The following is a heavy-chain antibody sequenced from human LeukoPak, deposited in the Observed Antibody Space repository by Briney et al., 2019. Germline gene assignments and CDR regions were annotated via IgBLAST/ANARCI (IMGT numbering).Heavy chain of an antibody. CDR3: TRIGSGVRGSYTFDY. D-gene: IGHD1-26*01. J-gene: IGHJ4*02. Sequence: SLRLSCTASGFTFGDYSMSWFRQAPGKGLEWVGFIRSKTYGGTPEYAASVKGRFSISRDDSKRVAYLHMNSLKAEDTALYYCTRIGSGVRGSYTFDYWGQGTLVTVSS. CDR2: IRSKTYGGTP. CDR1: GFTFGDYS. V-gene: IGHV3-49*03.